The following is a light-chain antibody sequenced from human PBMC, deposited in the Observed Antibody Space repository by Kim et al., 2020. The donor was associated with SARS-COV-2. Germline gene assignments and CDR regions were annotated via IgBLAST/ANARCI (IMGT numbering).Light chain of an antibody. J-gene: IGLJ2*01. Sequence: SYELTQPLSVSVALGQTASITCGGNNFGSKSVHWYQRKPGQAPVLVIYRDTNRPSGIPERFSGSNSGNTATLTISRAQAGDEADYFCQVSDSSILIFGGGTQLTVL. CDR3: QVSDSSILI. CDR1: NFGSKS. CDR2: RDT. V-gene: IGLV3-9*01.